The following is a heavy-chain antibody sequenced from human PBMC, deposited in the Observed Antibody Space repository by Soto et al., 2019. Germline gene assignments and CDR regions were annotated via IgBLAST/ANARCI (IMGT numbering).Heavy chain of an antibody. CDR1: GFTFSSYA. J-gene: IGHJ3*02. V-gene: IGHV3-23*01. D-gene: IGHD2-21*02. Sequence: GGSLRLSCAASGFTFSSYAMSWVRQAPGKGLEWVSAISGSGGSTYYADSVKGRFTISRDNSKNTLYLQMNSLRAEDTAVYYCAKDLCGGDCYPEHDAFDIWGQGTMVTVSS. CDR3: AKDLCGGDCYPEHDAFDI. CDR2: ISGSGGST.